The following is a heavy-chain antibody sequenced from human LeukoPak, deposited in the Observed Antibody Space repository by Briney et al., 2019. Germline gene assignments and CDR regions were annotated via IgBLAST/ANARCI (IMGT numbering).Heavy chain of an antibody. CDR1: GFTFSTYS. V-gene: IGHV3-48*04. Sequence: PGGSLRLSCAASGFTFSTYSMNWVRVRQAPGKGLEWVSYISSSGSTIYYADSVKGRFTISRDNAKNSLYLQMNSLRAEDTAVYYCARVRHSSSWYVDYWGQGTLVTVSS. D-gene: IGHD6-13*01. CDR3: ARVRHSSSWYVDY. J-gene: IGHJ4*02. CDR2: ISSSGSTI.